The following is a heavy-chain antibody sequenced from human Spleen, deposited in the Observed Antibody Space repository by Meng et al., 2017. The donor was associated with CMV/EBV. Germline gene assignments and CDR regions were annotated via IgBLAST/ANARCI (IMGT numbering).Heavy chain of an antibody. CDR3: ARRWQGRFDY. Sequence: GESLKISCAASGFTVSSNYMSWVRQAPGKGLEWVSVIYSGGSTYYADSVKGRFTISRDNSKNTLYLQMNSLRAEDTAVYYCARRWQGRFDYWGQGTLVTVSS. CDR1: GFTVSSNY. CDR2: IYSGGST. D-gene: IGHD3-10*01. J-gene: IGHJ4*02. V-gene: IGHV3-53*01.